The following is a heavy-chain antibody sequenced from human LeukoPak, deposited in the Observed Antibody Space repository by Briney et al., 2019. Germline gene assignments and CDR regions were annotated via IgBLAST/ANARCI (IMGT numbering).Heavy chain of an antibody. J-gene: IGHJ5*01. V-gene: IGHV5-51*01. CDR3: VRSDCVWGSWSDS. D-gene: IGHD3-16*01. CDR1: GYSFTSYW. Sequence: GESLKISCKGSGYSFTSYWIGWVRQMPGKGLEWMGIIYPGDSDTRYSPSFQGQVTISADKSISTAYLQWRSVEASVNAMYCCVRSDCVWGSWSDSWGQGTLVTVSS. CDR2: IYPGDSDT.